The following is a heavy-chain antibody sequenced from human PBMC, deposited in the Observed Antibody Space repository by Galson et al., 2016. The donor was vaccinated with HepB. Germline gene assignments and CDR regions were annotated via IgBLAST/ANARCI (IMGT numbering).Heavy chain of an antibody. Sequence: SLRLSCAASGFRFSSYSMNWVRQAPGKGLEWISYISTRSETISYADSVKGRFTISRDNARNSVSLLMNSLRVEDTAVYYCAKAGVYNWNDVDLEYWGQGTLVTVSS. V-gene: IGHV3-48*03. J-gene: IGHJ4*02. CDR2: ISTRSETI. CDR3: AKAGVYNWNDVDLEY. D-gene: IGHD1-1*01. CDR1: GFRFSSYS.